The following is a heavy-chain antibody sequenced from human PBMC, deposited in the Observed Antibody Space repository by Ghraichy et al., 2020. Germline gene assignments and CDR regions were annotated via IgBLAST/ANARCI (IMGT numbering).Heavy chain of an antibody. CDR3: AREEMATKEFDY. V-gene: IGHV1-69*13. CDR1: GGTFSSYA. Sequence: SVKVSCKASGGTFSSYAISWVRQAPGQGLEWMGGIIPIFGTANYAQKFQGRVTITADESTSTAYMELSSLRSEDTAVYYCAREEMATKEFDYWGQGTLVTVSS. J-gene: IGHJ4*02. D-gene: IGHD5-24*01. CDR2: IIPIFGTA.